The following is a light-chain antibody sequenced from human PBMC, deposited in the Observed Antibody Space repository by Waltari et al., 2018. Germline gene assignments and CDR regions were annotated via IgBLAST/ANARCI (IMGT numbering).Light chain of an antibody. Sequence: QSVLTQPPSVSAAPGQKVTISCSGSSSNIGHKNNYVSWYQHLPGTAPKLLIYDVNKRPEGIPDRCSGYKSGPSATLGITGLQTGDEADYYCATWDNSLSAGVFGGGTKLTVL. CDR1: SSNIGHKNNY. V-gene: IGLV1-51*01. CDR2: DVN. CDR3: ATWDNSLSAGV. J-gene: IGLJ2*01.